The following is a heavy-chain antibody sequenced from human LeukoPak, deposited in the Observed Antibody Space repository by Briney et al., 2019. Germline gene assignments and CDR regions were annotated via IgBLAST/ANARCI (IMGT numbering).Heavy chain of an antibody. CDR1: GFTFSSYA. Sequence: PGGSLRLSCAASGFTFSSYAMNWVRQGPGKGLEWVSDISGSGSSTYYADSVKGRLTISRDNSKNTLYLQMNSLRAEDTAVYYCAKGTSLYYYGSGSYYNLGNYFDYWGQGTLVTVSS. CDR2: ISGSGSST. D-gene: IGHD3-10*01. J-gene: IGHJ4*02. CDR3: AKGTSLYYYGSGSYYNLGNYFDY. V-gene: IGHV3-23*01.